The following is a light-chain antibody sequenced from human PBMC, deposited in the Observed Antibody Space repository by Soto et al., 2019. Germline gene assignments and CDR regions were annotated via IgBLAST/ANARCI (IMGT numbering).Light chain of an antibody. J-gene: IGKJ1*01. CDR2: GAS. V-gene: IGKV3D-15*01. Sequence: ERVMTQSPATLSVSPGERATLSCRTSHSVSSKLAWYQHKPGQAPRLLIYGASTRATGIPARFSGSGSGTDFTLTISGLQSEDVAVYYCQQYNYWPQTFGQGNKVEIK. CDR1: HSVSSK. CDR3: QQYNYWPQT.